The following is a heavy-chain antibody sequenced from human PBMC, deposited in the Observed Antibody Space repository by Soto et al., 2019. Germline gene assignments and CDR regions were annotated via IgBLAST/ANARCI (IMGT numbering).Heavy chain of an antibody. CDR2: TNAGNCNT. D-gene: IGHD3-22*01. V-gene: IGHV1-3*01. Sequence: ASVQVSCKASGYTFTSYAMHWVRQAPGQRLEWMGWTNAGNCNTKYSQKFQGRVTITRDTSASTAYMELSSLRSEDTAVYYCARGPSMIVVVITYYFDYWGQGTLVTVSS. CDR3: ARGPSMIVVVITYYFDY. J-gene: IGHJ4*02. CDR1: GYTFTSYA.